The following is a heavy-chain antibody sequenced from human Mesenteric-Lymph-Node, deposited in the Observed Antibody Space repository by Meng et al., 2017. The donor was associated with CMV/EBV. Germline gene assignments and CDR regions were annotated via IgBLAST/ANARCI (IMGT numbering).Heavy chain of an antibody. CDR3: ARGTCEWPGQGGACGYYYGMDV. CDR1: GITFSSYS. Sequence: GESLKISCAASGITFSSYSMNWVRQAPGKGLEWVSSISSSSSYMYYADSVKGRFTISRDNARNSLYLQMNSLRAEDTAVYYCARGTCEWPGQGGACGYYYGMDVWGQGTTVTVSS. D-gene: IGHD3-16*01. CDR2: ISSSSSYM. V-gene: IGHV3-21*01. J-gene: IGHJ6*02.